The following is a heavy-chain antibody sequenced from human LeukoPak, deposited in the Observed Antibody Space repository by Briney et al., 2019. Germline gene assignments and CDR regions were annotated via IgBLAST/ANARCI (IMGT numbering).Heavy chain of an antibody. V-gene: IGHV3-23*01. D-gene: IGHD3-22*01. J-gene: IGHJ4*02. CDR2: ISGSGGST. CDR1: GFIFSDYY. CDR3: AKEGYYDSSGYYQFDY. Sequence: GGSLRLSCAASGFIFSDYYMSWIRQAPGKGLEWVSAISGSGGSTYYADSVKGRFTISRDNSKNTLYLQMNSLRAEDTAVYYCAKEGYYDSSGYYQFDYWGQGTLVTVSS.